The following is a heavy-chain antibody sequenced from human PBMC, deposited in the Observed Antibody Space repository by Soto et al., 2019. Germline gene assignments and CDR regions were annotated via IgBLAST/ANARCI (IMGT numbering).Heavy chain of an antibody. Sequence: QVQLMQSGAEVKKPGSSVKVSCKASGGTFSTSAISWVRQAPGEGLEWVGGIMPVFATPDYAQKFQGRVTISADVSTTTAYLELTSLTTDDTAVYYCARDKDRQQLGGNYYYILDVWGQGTAITVSS. CDR2: IMPVFATP. CDR3: ARDKDRQQLGGNYYYILDV. CDR1: GGTFSTSA. D-gene: IGHD3-3*02. J-gene: IGHJ6*02. V-gene: IGHV1-69*12.